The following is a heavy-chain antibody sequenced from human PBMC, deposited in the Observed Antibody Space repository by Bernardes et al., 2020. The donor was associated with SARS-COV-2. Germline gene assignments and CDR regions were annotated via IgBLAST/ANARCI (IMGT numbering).Heavy chain of an antibody. CDR1: GFTFSSYW. V-gene: IGHV3-74*01. J-gene: IGHJ6*02. Sequence: PLRLPYAASGFTFSSYWMHWVRQAPGKGLVWVSRINSDGSSTSYADSVKGRFTISRDNAKNTLYLQMNSLRAEDTAVYYCALRRIRYYYYAMDVWGQGTTVTVSS. CDR3: ALRRIRYYYYAMDV. D-gene: IGHD1-20*01. CDR2: INSDGSST.